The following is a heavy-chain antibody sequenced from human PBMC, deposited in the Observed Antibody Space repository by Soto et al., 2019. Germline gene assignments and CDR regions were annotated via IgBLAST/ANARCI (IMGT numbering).Heavy chain of an antibody. Sequence: SETLSLPCAYHGGSFRGFYWTWIRQPPGKGLEWIGEINHSGSSNYNPPLKSRVTMSLDTSRNQFSLSLNSVTAADTAVYYCARMAGPWYFDLWGRGTLVT. CDR3: ARMAGPWYFDL. CDR2: INHSGSS. J-gene: IGHJ2*01. V-gene: IGHV4-34*01. CDR1: GGSFRGFY.